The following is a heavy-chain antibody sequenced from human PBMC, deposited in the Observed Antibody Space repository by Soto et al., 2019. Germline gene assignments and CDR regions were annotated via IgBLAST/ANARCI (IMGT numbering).Heavy chain of an antibody. V-gene: IGHV1-18*04. CDR1: GSTFTSYG. CDR3: ARVDHRGYFSVLTDF. CDR2: ISAYNGNT. Sequence: ASVTVSCTASGSTFTSYGISWVRQAPGQGLEWMGWISAYNGNTNYAQKLQGRVTMTTDTSTSTAYMELRSLSSLTAADTAVYYCARVDHRGYFSVLTDFWGQGILVTVSA. J-gene: IGHJ4*02. D-gene: IGHD3-10*02.